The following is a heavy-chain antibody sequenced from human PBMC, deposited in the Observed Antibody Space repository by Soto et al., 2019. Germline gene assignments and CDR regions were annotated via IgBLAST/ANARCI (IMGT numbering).Heavy chain of an antibody. Sequence: ASVKVSCKASGGTFSSYAISWVRQAPGQGLEWMGGIIPIFGTANYAQKFQGRVTITADKSTSTAYMGLSSLRSEDTAVYYCARGGSSWSTYGMDVWGQGTTVTVSS. D-gene: IGHD6-13*01. CDR3: ARGGSSWSTYGMDV. CDR2: IIPIFGTA. CDR1: GGTFSSYA. J-gene: IGHJ6*02. V-gene: IGHV1-69*06.